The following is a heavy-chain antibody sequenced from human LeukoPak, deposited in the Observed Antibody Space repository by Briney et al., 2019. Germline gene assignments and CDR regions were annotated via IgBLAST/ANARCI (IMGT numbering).Heavy chain of an antibody. D-gene: IGHD3-22*01. V-gene: IGHV3-11*04. CDR3: ARDHYDSSGYGFDY. CDR2: ISSSGSTI. Sequence: GGSLRLSCAASGFTFSDYYMSWIRQAPGKGLEWVSYISSSGSTIYYADSVKGRFTISRGNAKNSLYLQMSSLGAEDTAVYYCARDHYDSSGYGFDYWGQGTLVTVSS. J-gene: IGHJ4*02. CDR1: GFTFSDYY.